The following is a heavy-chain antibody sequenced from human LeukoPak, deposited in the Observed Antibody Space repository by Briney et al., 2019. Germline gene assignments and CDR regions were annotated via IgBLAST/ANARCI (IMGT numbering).Heavy chain of an antibody. V-gene: IGHV6-1*01. J-gene: IGHJ4*02. CDR2: TYYRSKWYN. Sequence: SQTLSLTCAISGDSVSTNSVAWNWIRQSPSRGLEWLGRTYYRSKWYNDYAVSVKSRITINPDTSKNQISLQPKSVTPEDTAVYYCARELDGYNSKPLDYWGQGTLVTVSS. D-gene: IGHD5-24*01. CDR3: ARELDGYNSKPLDY. CDR1: GDSVSTNSVA.